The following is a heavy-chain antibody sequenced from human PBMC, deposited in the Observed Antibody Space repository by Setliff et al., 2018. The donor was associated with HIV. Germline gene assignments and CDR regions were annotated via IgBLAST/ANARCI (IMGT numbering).Heavy chain of an antibody. V-gene: IGHV3-33*01. CDR3: ARDGTAAAPTWFDP. D-gene: IGHD6-13*01. CDR2: IWYDGNNK. Sequence: PGGSLRLSCAASGFTFRSYGMHWVRQAPGKGLEWVALIWYDGNNKYYADSVKGRFTISRDNSKNTLYLQMNSLRAEDTAVYYCARDGTAAAPTWFDPWGQGTLVTVSS. CDR1: GFTFRSYG. J-gene: IGHJ5*02.